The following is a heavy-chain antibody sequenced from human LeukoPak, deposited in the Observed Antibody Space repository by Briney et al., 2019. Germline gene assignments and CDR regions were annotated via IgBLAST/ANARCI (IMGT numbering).Heavy chain of an antibody. V-gene: IGHV3-20*04. CDR1: GFTFDDYG. Sequence: GGSLRLSCAASGFTFDDYGMSWVRQAPGKGLEWVAGINWNGGSTGYADSVKGRFTISRDNAKNSLYLQMNSLRAEDTALYYCAREGDSSGYYLKHHTDYFDYWGQGTLATVSS. CDR2: INWNGGST. J-gene: IGHJ4*02. D-gene: IGHD3-22*01. CDR3: AREGDSSGYYLKHHTDYFDY.